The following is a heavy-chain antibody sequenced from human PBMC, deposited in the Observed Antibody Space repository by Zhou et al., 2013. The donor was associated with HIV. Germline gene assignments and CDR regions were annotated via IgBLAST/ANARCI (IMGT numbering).Heavy chain of an antibody. Sequence: QVQLVQSGAEVKKSGASVKVSCKASGYTFSNYGISWVRQAPGQGLEWMGGIIPMLGTSNFAQKFQGRVTIIADKSTSTAYMELSSLTSEDTAVYFCARVTLRYTYGDSGNPTPYFYYMDVWAKGPRSPSP. CDR2: IIPMLGTS. D-gene: IGHD5-18*01. CDR1: GYTFSNYG. J-gene: IGHJ6*03. CDR3: ARVTLRYTYGDSGNPTPYFYYMDV. V-gene: IGHV1-69*06.